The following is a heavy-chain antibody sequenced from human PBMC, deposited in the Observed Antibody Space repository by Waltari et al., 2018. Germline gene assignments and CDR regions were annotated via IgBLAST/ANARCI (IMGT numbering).Heavy chain of an antibody. D-gene: IGHD5-12*01. CDR1: GGSISSSSYY. CDR3: ARDSGYDSRPDY. V-gene: IGHV4-39*07. CDR2: IYYSGST. J-gene: IGHJ4*02. Sequence: QLQLQESGPGLVKPSETLSLTCTVSGGSISSSSYYWGWIRQPPGKGLEWIGSIYYSGSTYSNPSLKSRVTISVDTSKNQFALKLSSVTAADTAVYYCARDSGYDSRPDYWGQGTLVTVSS.